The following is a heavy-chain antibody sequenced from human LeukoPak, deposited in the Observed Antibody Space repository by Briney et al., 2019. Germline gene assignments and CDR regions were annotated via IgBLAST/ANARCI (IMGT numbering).Heavy chain of an antibody. CDR2: IYTSGST. CDR1: GGSFSGYY. CDR3: ARFVVGATENDYYYYMDV. Sequence: SETLSLTCAVYGGSFSGYYWSWIRQPAGKGLEWIGRIYTSGSTNYNPSLKSRVTMSVDTSKNQFSLKLSSVTAADTAVYYCARFVVGATENDYYYYMDVWGKGTTVTVSS. J-gene: IGHJ6*03. D-gene: IGHD1-26*01. V-gene: IGHV4-59*10.